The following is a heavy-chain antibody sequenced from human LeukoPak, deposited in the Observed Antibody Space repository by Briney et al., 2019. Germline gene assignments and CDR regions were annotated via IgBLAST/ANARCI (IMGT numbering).Heavy chain of an antibody. V-gene: IGHV3-23*01. Sequence: GGSLRLSCAASGFTFSSYAMSWVRQAPGKGLDWVSNIIGSGGSTDYADSVKGRFTISRDNSKNTLYLQMNSLRAEDTAVYYCATDSSNWYFDYWGQGALVTVSS. CDR3: ATDSSNWYFDY. CDR1: GFTFSSYA. CDR2: IIGSGGST. J-gene: IGHJ4*02. D-gene: IGHD6-13*01.